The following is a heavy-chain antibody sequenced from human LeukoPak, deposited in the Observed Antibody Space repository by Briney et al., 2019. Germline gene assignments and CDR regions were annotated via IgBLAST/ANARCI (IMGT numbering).Heavy chain of an antibody. CDR1: GYTFTSYY. CDR2: INPSGGST. Sequence: ASVKVSCTASGYTFTSYYMHWVRQAPGQGLEWMGIINPSGGSTSYAQKFQGRVTMTRDTSTSTVYMELSSLRSEDTAVYYCARDIAQLWLDYWGQGTLVTVSS. D-gene: IGHD5-18*01. V-gene: IGHV1-46*01. CDR3: ARDIAQLWLDY. J-gene: IGHJ4*02.